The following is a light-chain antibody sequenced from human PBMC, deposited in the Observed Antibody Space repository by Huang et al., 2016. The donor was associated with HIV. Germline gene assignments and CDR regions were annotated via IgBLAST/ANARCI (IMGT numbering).Light chain of an antibody. Sequence: EIVMTQSPATLSVSPGERATLSCRASQSVSSNLAWYQQKPGQAPRRLIYGASTRATGIPARCSGSGSGTEFTLTISSLQSEDFAVYYCQQYNNWPPWTFGQGTKVEIK. CDR2: GAS. CDR1: QSVSSN. V-gene: IGKV3-15*01. J-gene: IGKJ1*01. CDR3: QQYNNWPPWT.